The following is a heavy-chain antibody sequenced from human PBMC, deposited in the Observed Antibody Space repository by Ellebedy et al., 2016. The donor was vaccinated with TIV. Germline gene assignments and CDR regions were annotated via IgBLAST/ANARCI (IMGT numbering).Heavy chain of an antibody. J-gene: IGHJ4*02. D-gene: IGHD1-26*01. CDR2: VSSSSSYI. Sequence: GESLKISCAASGFTFSSYAINWVRQAPGKGLEWVSSVSSSSSYIYYADSVKGRFTISRDNAKNSLYLQVDSLRAEDTAVYYCARSLNLPGGATALDYWGQGTLVTVSS. CDR3: ARSLNLPGGATALDY. V-gene: IGHV3-21*01. CDR1: GFTFSSYA.